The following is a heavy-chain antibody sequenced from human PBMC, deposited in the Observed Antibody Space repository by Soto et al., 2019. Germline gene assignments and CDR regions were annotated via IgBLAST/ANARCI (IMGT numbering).Heavy chain of an antibody. J-gene: IGHJ4*02. CDR1: GGTTNSDY. V-gene: IGHV4-59*01. D-gene: IGHD2-21*01. CDR2: VSYTGIP. CDR3: ARPKAYCVHDCYSSEGSPPFDI. Sequence: SETLSLTCTVSGGTTNSDYWGWIRQSPGKGLDWIGYVSYTGIPHYNPSLRSRVTISKDTSNQFSLILHSMTAADTAVYYCARPKAYCVHDCYSSEGSPPFDIWGRGTLVTVSS.